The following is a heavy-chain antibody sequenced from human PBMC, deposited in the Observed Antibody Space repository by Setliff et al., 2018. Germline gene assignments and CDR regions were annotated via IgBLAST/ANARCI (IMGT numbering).Heavy chain of an antibody. D-gene: IGHD6-19*01. CDR2: TRYDGSKK. Sequence: QPGGSLRLSCVASGFTFSSSGMNWVRQAPGKGLEWVAFTRYDGSKKDYADSVKGRFTISRDNSKNTLYLEMNSLRVEDTAVYYCAKDRWLVDYAYFDYWGQGTLVTVSS. CDR3: AKDRWLVDYAYFDY. J-gene: IGHJ4*02. CDR1: GFTFSSSG. V-gene: IGHV3-30*02.